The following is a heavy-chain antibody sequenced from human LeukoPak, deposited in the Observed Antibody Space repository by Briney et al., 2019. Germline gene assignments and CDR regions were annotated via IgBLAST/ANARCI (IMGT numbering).Heavy chain of an antibody. CDR3: AKDEERSPRGPFDY. Sequence: PGRSLRLSCAASGFTFDDYAMHWVRQAPGKGLEWVSGISWNSGSIGYADSVKGRFTISRDNAKNSLYLQMNSLRAEDTALYYCAKDEERSPRGPFDYWGQGTLVTVSS. CDR1: GFTFDDYA. V-gene: IGHV3-9*01. J-gene: IGHJ4*02. D-gene: IGHD1-26*01. CDR2: ISWNSGSI.